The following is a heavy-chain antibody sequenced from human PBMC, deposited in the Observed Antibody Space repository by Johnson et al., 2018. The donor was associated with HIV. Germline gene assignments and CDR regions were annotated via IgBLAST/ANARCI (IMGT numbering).Heavy chain of an antibody. CDR3: ARDESGSSWAFEI. CDR1: GFTFSSYD. J-gene: IGHJ3*02. V-gene: IGHV3-11*01. Sequence: QVQLVESGGGLVQPGGSLRLSCAASGFTFSSYDMSWIRQAPGKGLDWVSFISSSGSTIYYADSVKGRFTISRDNAKNSLYLQMNSLRAEDTAFYYCARDESGSSWAFEILGQGTMVTVSS. CDR2: ISSSGSTI. D-gene: IGHD6-13*01.